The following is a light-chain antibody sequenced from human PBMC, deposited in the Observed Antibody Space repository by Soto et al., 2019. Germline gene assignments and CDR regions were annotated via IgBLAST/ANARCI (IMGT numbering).Light chain of an antibody. J-gene: IGKJ1*01. Sequence: DIQMTQSPSSLSASVGDRVTITCRASQSIRTYLNWYQQKPGKAPKFLIYAASTLQSGVPSRFSGSGSGTDFTLTISSLQPEDFATYYCQQTYSTPRPFGQGTKVEIK. CDR2: AAS. CDR1: QSIRTY. CDR3: QQTYSTPRP. V-gene: IGKV1-39*01.